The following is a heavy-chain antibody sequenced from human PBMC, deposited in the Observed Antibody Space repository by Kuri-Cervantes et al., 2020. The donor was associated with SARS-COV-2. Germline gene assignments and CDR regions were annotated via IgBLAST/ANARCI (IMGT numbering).Heavy chain of an antibody. Sequence: ASVKVSCKASGYTFTGYYMHWVRQAPGRGLEWRGSINPNSGDTNYAQKFQGRITMTRDTSISTVYMDRSRLGPDDTAVYYCAGTKVVPAAIARLDYWGQGTLVTVSS. CDR2: INPNSGDT. J-gene: IGHJ4*02. V-gene: IGHV1-2*02. D-gene: IGHD2-2*02. CDR1: GYTFTGYY. CDR3: AGTKVVPAAIARLDY.